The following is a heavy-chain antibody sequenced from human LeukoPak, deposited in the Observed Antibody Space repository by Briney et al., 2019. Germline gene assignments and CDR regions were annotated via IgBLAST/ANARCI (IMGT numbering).Heavy chain of an antibody. CDR3: VRGGSESGNVLLWFGELLQTKPNYYYYYGMDV. CDR2: MNPNSGNT. J-gene: IGHJ6*02. D-gene: IGHD3-10*01. CDR1: GYTFTSYD. V-gene: IGHV1-8*01. Sequence: GASVKVSCKASGYTFTSYDINWVRQATGQGLEWMGWMNPNSGNTGYAQKFQGRVTMTRNTSISTAYMELSSLRSEDTAVYYCVRGGSESGNVLLWFGELLQTKPNYYYYYGMDVWGQGTTVTVSS.